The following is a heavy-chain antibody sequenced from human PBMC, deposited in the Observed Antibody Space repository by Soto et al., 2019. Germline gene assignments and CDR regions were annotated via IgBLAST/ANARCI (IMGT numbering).Heavy chain of an antibody. CDR1: GGTFSSYA. Sequence: ASVKVSCKASGGTFSSYAISWVRQAPGQGLEWMGGIIPIFGTANYAQKFQGSVTITADESTSTAYMELSSLRSEDTAVYYCASSRAIFGVVIPAQFDYWGQGTLVTV. CDR2: IIPIFGTA. V-gene: IGHV1-69*13. D-gene: IGHD3-3*01. J-gene: IGHJ4*02. CDR3: ASSRAIFGVVIPAQFDY.